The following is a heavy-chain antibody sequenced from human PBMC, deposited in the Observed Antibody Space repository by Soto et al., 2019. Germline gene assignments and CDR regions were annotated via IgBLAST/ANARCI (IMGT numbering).Heavy chain of an antibody. CDR2: ISGSGGST. CDR3: AKDLSLYIVVIPAGILWFDL. D-gene: IGHD2-2*01. Sequence: GGSLRLSCAASGFTFSSYAMSWVRQAPGKGLEWVSAISGSGGSTYYADSVKGRFTISRDNSKNTLYLQMNSLRAEDTAVYYCAKDLSLYIVVIPAGILWFDLRAQRTLVT. J-gene: IGHJ5*02. V-gene: IGHV3-23*01. CDR1: GFTFSSYA.